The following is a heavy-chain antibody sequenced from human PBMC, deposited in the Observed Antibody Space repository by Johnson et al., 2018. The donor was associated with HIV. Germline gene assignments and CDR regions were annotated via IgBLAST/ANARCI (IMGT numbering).Heavy chain of an antibody. CDR3: TTQGSSGAFDI. V-gene: IGHV3-73*02. J-gene: IGHJ3*02. D-gene: IGHD3-22*01. CDR2: IRSKANSYAT. CDR1: GFAFSGSA. Sequence: EVQLVESGGGLVQPGGSLKLSCAASGFAFSGSAMHWVRQASGKGLEWVGRIRSKANSYATAYAASVKGRFTSSRDDSKNTAYLQMNSLKTEDTAVYYCTTQGSSGAFDIWGQGTMLTVSS.